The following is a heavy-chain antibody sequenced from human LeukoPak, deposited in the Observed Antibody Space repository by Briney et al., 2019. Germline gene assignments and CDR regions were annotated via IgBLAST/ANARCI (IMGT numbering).Heavy chain of an antibody. V-gene: IGHV4-61*08. J-gene: IGHJ5*02. D-gene: IGHD3-10*01. CDR3: VRGTRSGSTRGWFDP. Sequence: SETLSLTCTVSSGSIRSSGYFWGWIRQPPGKGREWIGYIYYSGSTNYNPSLKSRVTISVDTSKNQFSLKLSSVTAADTAVYYCVRGTRSGSTRGWFDPWGRGTLVTVSS. CDR2: IYYSGST. CDR1: SGSIRSSGYF.